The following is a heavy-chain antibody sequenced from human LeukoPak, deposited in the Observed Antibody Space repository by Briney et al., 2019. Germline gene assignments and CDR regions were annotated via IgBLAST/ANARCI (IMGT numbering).Heavy chain of an antibody. CDR1: GGSISSYY. J-gene: IGHJ4*02. V-gene: IGHV4-4*07. CDR3: ARGLPDYFDY. CDR2: IYTSGST. Sequence: SETLSLTCTVSGGSISSYYWSWIRQPAGKGLEWIGRIYTSGSTNYNPSLKSRVTMSVDTSENKFSLKLSSVTAADTAVYHCARGLPDYFDYWGQGTLVTVSS.